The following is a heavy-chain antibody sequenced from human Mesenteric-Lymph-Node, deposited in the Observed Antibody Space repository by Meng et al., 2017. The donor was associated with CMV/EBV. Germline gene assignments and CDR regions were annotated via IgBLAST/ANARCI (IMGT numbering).Heavy chain of an antibody. V-gene: IGHV1-2*02. D-gene: IGHD3-3*01. CDR3: ARDQRGTLTIFGVANGMDV. J-gene: IGHJ6*02. CDR1: GYTFTDYY. CDR2: INPNSGGT. Sequence: ASVKVSCKASGYTFTDYYMHWVRQAPGQGLEWMGWINPNSGGTNYAQKFQGRVTMTRDTSISTAYMELSRLRSDDTAVYYCARDQRGTLTIFGVANGMDVWGQGTTVTVSS.